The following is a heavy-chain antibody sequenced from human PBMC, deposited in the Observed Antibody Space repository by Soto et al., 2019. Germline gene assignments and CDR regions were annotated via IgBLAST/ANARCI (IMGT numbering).Heavy chain of an antibody. CDR2: IYYSGST. V-gene: IGHV4-59*01. D-gene: IGHD6-13*01. CDR1: GGSISSYY. Sequence: SETLSLTCTVSGGSISSYYWSWIRQPPGKGLEWIGYIYYSGSTNYNPSLKSRVTISVDTSKNQFSLKLSSVTAADTAVYYCARVVGGSSWAPYYYYYGMDVWGQGTTVTVSS. J-gene: IGHJ6*02. CDR3: ARVVGGSSWAPYYYYYGMDV.